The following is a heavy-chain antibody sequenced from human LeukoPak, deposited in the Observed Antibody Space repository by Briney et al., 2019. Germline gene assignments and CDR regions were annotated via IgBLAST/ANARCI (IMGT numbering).Heavy chain of an antibody. CDR1: GFTFSNYS. J-gene: IGHJ5*02. Sequence: GGSVRLPCAASGFTFSNYSMNWVRQAPGKGLEWVSSISSSSSYIYYADSVNGRFTISRDNAKNSLYLQMNSLRAEDTAVYYCARDNKNFGIAVAGSWGQGTLVTVSS. D-gene: IGHD6-19*01. CDR3: ARDNKNFGIAVAGS. V-gene: IGHV3-21*01. CDR2: ISSSSSYI.